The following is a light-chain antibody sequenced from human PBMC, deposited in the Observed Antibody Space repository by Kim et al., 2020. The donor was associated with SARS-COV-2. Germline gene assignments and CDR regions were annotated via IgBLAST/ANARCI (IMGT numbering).Light chain of an antibody. V-gene: IGLV2-14*03. CDR1: SSDVGGYNY. Sequence: GQSITISCTGTSSDVGGYNYVSWYQQHPGKAPKLMIYDVSNRPSGVSNRFSGSKSGNTASLAISGLQAEDEADYYCSSYTSSSTVVFGGGTKLTVL. CDR2: DVS. CDR3: SSYTSSSTVV. J-gene: IGLJ2*01.